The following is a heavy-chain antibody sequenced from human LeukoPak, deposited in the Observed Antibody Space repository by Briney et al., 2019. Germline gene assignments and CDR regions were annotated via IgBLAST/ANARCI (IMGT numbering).Heavy chain of an antibody. Sequence: SETLSLTCGVSGGAITNYYWNWIRQAPGKGLEWLGYIYYTGSTTYNPSVKSRITISLGTSKKQISLKLRSVTAADTAVYYCARYCSGGSCYKGAGYYYGMDVWGQGTTVAVSS. CDR2: IYYTGST. J-gene: IGHJ6*02. CDR1: GGAITNYY. V-gene: IGHV4-59*01. D-gene: IGHD2-15*01. CDR3: ARYCSGGSCYKGAGYYYGMDV.